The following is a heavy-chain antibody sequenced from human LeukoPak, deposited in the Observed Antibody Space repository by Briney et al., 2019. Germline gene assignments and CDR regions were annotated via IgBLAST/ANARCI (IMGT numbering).Heavy chain of an antibody. D-gene: IGHD1-26*01. CDR1: GGSISSGGYY. V-gene: IGHV4-30-2*01. CDR3: ARAGEQPYYFDY. Sequence: SETLSLTCTVSGGSISSGGYYWSWIRQPPGKGLEWIGYIYHSGSTYYNPSLKSRVTISVDRSKNQFSLKLSSVTAADTAVYYCARAGEQPYYFDYWGQGTLVTVSS. CDR2: IYHSGST. J-gene: IGHJ4*02.